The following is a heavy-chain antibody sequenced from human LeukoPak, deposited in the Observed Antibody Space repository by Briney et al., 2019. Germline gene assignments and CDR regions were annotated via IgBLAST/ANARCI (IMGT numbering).Heavy chain of an antibody. CDR3: ATERYDYVWGSYRQRAFDI. V-gene: IGHV1-24*01. CDR1: GYTLTELS. D-gene: IGHD3-16*02. CDR2: FDPEDGET. J-gene: IGHJ3*02. Sequence: GASVKVSCKVSGYTLTELSMHWVRQAPGKGLEWMGGFDPEDGETIYAQKFQGRVTMTEDTSTDTAYMELSSLRSEDTAVYYCATERYDYVWGSYRQRAFDIWGQGTMVTVSS.